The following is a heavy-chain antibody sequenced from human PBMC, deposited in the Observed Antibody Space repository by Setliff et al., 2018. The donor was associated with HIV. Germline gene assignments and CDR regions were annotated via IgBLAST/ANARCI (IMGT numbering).Heavy chain of an antibody. V-gene: IGHV4-39*01. CDR3: ARGNNGYYYDSSGYYH. CDR1: GGSISSSGYF. J-gene: IGHJ5*02. D-gene: IGHD3-22*01. Sequence: PSETLSLTCTVSGGSISSSGYFWGWIRQPPGKGLEWIGTIYYSGNTYYNPSLKSRVTISVDTSKNQFSLKLSSVTAADTAVYYCARGNNGYYYDSSGYYHWGQGTLVTVSS. CDR2: IYYSGNT.